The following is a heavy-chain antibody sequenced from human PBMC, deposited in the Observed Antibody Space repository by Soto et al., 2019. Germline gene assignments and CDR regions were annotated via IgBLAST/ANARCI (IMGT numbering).Heavy chain of an antibody. Sequence: PGKGLEWMGYIYSTGSTYYHPSLRGRIAISVDTSKNQVSLNLNSLTAADTALYYCARTRREYGSAWFDFWGQGTLVTVSS. V-gene: IGHV4-30-4*01. CDR2: IYSTGST. J-gene: IGHJ5*01. D-gene: IGHD3-10*01. CDR3: ARTRREYGSAWFDF.